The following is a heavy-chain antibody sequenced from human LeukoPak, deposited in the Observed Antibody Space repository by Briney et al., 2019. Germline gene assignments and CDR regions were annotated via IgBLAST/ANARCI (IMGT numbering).Heavy chain of an antibody. CDR1: GYTFTSYD. CDR2: MNPNSGNT. Sequence: ASVKVSCKASGYTFTSYDINWVRQATGQGLEWMGWMNPNSGNTGYAQKFQGRVTMTRNTSISTAYMELSSLRSEDTAVYYCARGTRRDGYNSIYYYYYYGMDVWGQGTTVTVSS. V-gene: IGHV1-8*01. J-gene: IGHJ6*02. CDR3: ARGTRRDGYNSIYYYYYYGMDV. D-gene: IGHD5-24*01.